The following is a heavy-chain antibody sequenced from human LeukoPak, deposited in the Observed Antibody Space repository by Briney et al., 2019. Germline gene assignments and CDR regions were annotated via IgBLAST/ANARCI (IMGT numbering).Heavy chain of an antibody. CDR3: AREGYAFDI. J-gene: IGHJ3*02. CDR2: ISYDGSNK. V-gene: IGHV3-30*04. CDR1: GFTFSSYA. Sequence: PGGSLRLSCAASGFTFSSYAMHWVRQAPGKGLEWVAVISYDGSNKYYADSVKGRFTISRDNSKNTLYLQMNSLRAEDTAVYYCAREGYAFDIWGQGTMVTVSS.